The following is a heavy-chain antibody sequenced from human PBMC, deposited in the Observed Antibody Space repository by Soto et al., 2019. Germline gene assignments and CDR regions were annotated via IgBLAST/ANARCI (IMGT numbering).Heavy chain of an antibody. Sequence: ASVKVSCKASGYTFTSYAMHWVRQAPGQRLEWMGWINAGNGNTKYSQKFQGRVTITRDTSASTAYMELSSLRSEDTAVYYCARDLPSLHDYSNPPGGYYGMDVWGQGTTVTVSS. J-gene: IGHJ6*02. V-gene: IGHV1-3*01. D-gene: IGHD4-4*01. CDR2: INAGNGNT. CDR1: GYTFTSYA. CDR3: ARDLPSLHDYSNPPGGYYGMDV.